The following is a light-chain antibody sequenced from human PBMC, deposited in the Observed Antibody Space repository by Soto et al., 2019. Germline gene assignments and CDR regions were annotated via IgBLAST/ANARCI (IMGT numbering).Light chain of an antibody. CDR3: SSYADSISVL. J-gene: IGLJ3*02. V-gene: IGLV2-8*01. Sequence: QSALTQPPSASGSPGQSVTISCTGTSSDVGAYNYVSWYQQHPGKAPNLMIYEVTKRPSGVPDRFSGSKSGNTASLTVSGLQAEDEADYYCSSYADSISVLFGGGTKLTVL. CDR2: EVT. CDR1: SSDVGAYNY.